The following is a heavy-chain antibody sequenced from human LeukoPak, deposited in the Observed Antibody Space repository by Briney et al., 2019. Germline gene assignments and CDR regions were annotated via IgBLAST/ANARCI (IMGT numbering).Heavy chain of an antibody. V-gene: IGHV3-33*06. CDR2: IWYDGSNK. CDR3: AKGGYDSSGFDY. Sequence: GSLRLSCAASGFTFSSYGMHWVRQAPGKGLEWVAVIWYDGSNKYYADSVKGRFTISRDNSKSTLYLQMNSLRAEDTAVYYCAKGGYDSSGFDYWGQGTLVTVSS. J-gene: IGHJ4*02. CDR1: GFTFSSYG. D-gene: IGHD3-22*01.